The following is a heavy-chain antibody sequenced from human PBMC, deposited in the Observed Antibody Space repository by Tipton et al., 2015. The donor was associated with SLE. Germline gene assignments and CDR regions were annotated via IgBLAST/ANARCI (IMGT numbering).Heavy chain of an antibody. V-gene: IGHV3-48*01. D-gene: IGHD2-21*01. CDR1: GFTFSIYS. CDR2: ISGTSRTI. J-gene: IGHJ3*02. CDR3: ARGGGKGYSSVI. Sequence: GSLRLSCAASGFTFSIYSMNWVRQAPGKGLEWVSYISGTSRTIYYADSVKGRFTISRDNAKNSLYLQMNSLRAEDTAVYFCARGGGKGYSSVIWGQGTMVTVSS.